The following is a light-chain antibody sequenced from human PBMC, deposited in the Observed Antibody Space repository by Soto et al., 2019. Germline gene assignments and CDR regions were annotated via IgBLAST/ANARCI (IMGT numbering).Light chain of an antibody. CDR3: SSYPTSSTLV. V-gene: IGLV2-14*01. J-gene: IGLJ2*01. CDR2: EVT. CDR1: SSDVGGYNY. Sequence: QSALTQPASVSGSPGQSITISCIGTSSDVGGYNYVSWYQQHPGKAPKLMIYEVTNRPSGVSNRFSGSKSDNTASLTISGLQAEDEADYFCSSYPTSSTLVFGGGTKLTVL.